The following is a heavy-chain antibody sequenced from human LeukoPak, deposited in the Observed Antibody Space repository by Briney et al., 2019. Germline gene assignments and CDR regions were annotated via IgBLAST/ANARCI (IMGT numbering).Heavy chain of an antibody. CDR3: ARERPSPREYFDS. CDR1: GGTLNSYA. D-gene: IGHD6-25*01. V-gene: IGHV1-69*05. Sequence: AVKVSYKASGGTLNSYAMIWVRQAPGQRLEWIGGIIPIFCTANYAQKLQRRVTITTDESTSTAYMDLSSLRSEHTAVYYCARERPSPREYFDSSGPGTPVTASP. CDR2: IIPIFCTA. J-gene: IGHJ4*02.